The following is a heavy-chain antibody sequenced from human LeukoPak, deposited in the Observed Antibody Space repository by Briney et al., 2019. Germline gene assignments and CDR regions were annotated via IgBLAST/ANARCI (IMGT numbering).Heavy chain of an antibody. V-gene: IGHV1-24*01. Sequence: ASVKVSCKVSGYTLTELSMHWVRQAPGKGPEGMGGFDPEDGETIYAQKFQGRVTMTEDPSTDTAYMELSSLRSEDTAVYYCATDLSAARPNYFDYWGQGTLVTVSS. CDR1: GYTLTELS. CDR3: ATDLSAARPNYFDY. D-gene: IGHD6-6*01. CDR2: FDPEDGET. J-gene: IGHJ4*02.